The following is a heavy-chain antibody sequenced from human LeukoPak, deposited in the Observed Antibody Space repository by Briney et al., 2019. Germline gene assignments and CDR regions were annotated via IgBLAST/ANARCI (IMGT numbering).Heavy chain of an antibody. CDR2: TYYRSKWYN. Sequence: SQTLSLTCGISGDSVSSNSVAWTWIRQSPSRGLEWLGRTYYRSKWYNDYAVSVKSRITIDADTSKNQFSLQLNSVTPEDTAVYYCARAVAGRLDYWGQGTLVTVSS. V-gene: IGHV6-1*01. D-gene: IGHD6-19*01. CDR3: ARAVAGRLDY. J-gene: IGHJ4*02. CDR1: GDSVSSNSVA.